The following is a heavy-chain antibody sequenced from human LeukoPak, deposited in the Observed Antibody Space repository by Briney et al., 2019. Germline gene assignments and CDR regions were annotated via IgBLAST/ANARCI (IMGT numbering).Heavy chain of an antibody. V-gene: IGHV4-39*01. D-gene: IGHD2-15*01. CDR2: IYYSGST. Sequence: SETLSLTCTVSGGSISSSSYYWGWIRQPPGKGLEWIGSIYYSGSTYYNPSLKSRVTISVDTSKNQFSLKLSSVTAADTAVYYCARQGYCSGGSCYPGGYYFDYWGQGTLVTASS. CDR3: ARQGYCSGGSCYPGGYYFDY. CDR1: GGSISSSSYY. J-gene: IGHJ4*02.